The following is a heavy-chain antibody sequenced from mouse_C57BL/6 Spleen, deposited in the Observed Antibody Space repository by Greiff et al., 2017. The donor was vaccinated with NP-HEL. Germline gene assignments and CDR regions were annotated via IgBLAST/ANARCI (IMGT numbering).Heavy chain of an antibody. CDR1: GFNIKDCY. J-gene: IGHJ2*01. Sequence: EVQLQQSGAELVRPGASVKLSCTASGFNIKDCYMHWVKQRPEQGLEWIGRIDPEDGDTEYAPKFQGKATMTADTSSNTAYLQLSSLTSEDTAVYYCTTMDYGSSYDYWGQGTTLTVSS. CDR3: TTMDYGSSYDY. D-gene: IGHD1-1*01. CDR2: IDPEDGDT. V-gene: IGHV14-1*01.